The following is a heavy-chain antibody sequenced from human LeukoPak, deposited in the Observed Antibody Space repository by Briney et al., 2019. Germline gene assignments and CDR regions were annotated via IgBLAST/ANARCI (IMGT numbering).Heavy chain of an antibody. CDR1: GFTFSSYA. CDR3: ARGYSNYGYTFDI. CDR2: ISSSSSYI. D-gene: IGHD4-11*01. Sequence: GGSLRLSCAASGFTFSSYAVHWVRQAPGKGLEWVSSISSSSSYIYYADSVKGRFTISRDNAKNSLYLHMNSLRAEDTAVYYCARGYSNYGYTFDIWGQGTMVTVSS. J-gene: IGHJ3*02. V-gene: IGHV3-21*01.